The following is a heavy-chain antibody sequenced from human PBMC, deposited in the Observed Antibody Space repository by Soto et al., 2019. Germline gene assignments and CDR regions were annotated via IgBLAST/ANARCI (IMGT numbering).Heavy chain of an antibody. CDR2: IWYDGSNK. CDR1: GFTYSSYG. D-gene: IGHD3-10*01. CDR3: AREDFGIA. V-gene: IGHV3-33*01. J-gene: IGHJ4*02. Sequence: GSLRLCCAGTGFTYSSYGMHWVRQAPGKGLEWVAVIWYDGSNKYYADSVKGRFTISRDNSKNTLYLQMNSLRAEDTAVYYCAREDFGIAWGQGTLVTVSS.